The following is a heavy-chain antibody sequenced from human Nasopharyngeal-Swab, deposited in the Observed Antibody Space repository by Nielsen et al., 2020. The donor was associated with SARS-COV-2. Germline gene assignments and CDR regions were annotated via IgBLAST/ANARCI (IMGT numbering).Heavy chain of an antibody. CDR1: GGSISSYY. D-gene: IGHD3-22*01. Sequence: SETLSLTFTVSGGSISSYYWSWIRQPAGKGLEWIGRIYTSGSTNYNPSLKSRVTMSVDTSKKQFSLKLSSVTAADTAVYYCAREIASYYYDSSGYYYPDYYYYGMDVWGQGTTVTVSS. CDR3: AREIASYYYDSSGYYYPDYYYYGMDV. CDR2: IYTSGST. V-gene: IGHV4-4*07. J-gene: IGHJ6*02.